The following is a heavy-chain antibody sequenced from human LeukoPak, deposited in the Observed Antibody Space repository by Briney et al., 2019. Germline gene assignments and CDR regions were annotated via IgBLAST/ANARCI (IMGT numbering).Heavy chain of an antibody. CDR2: IYYSGST. CDR1: GGSISSYY. CDR3: ATLRDSGYSYGPYYFDY. Sequence: SETLSLTCTVSGGSISSYYWSWIRQPPGKGLEWIGYIYYSGSTNYNPSLKSRVTISVDTSKNQFSLKLSSVTAADTAVYYCATLRDSGYSYGPYYFDYWGQGTLVTVSS. J-gene: IGHJ4*02. V-gene: IGHV4-59*08. D-gene: IGHD5-18*01.